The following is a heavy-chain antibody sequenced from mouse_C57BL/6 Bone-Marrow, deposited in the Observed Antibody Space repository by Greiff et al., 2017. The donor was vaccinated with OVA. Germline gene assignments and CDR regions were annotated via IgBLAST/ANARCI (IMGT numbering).Heavy chain of an antibody. V-gene: IGHV1-81*01. J-gene: IGHJ3*01. CDR1: GYTFTSYG. D-gene: IGHD1-1*02. CDR3: ARRGNDWFAY. CDR2: TYPRSGNT. Sequence: QVQLQQPGAELVKPGASVKLSCKASGYTFTSYGISWVKQRTGQGLEWIGETYPRSGNTYYNEKFKGKATLTADKSSSTAYMELRSLTSEDSAVYFCARRGNDWFAYWGQGTLVTVSA.